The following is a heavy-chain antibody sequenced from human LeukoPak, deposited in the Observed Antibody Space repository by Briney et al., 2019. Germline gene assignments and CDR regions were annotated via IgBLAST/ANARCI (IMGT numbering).Heavy chain of an antibody. J-gene: IGHJ6*03. Sequence: ASVKVSCKAYGYTFTSYDINWVRQATGQGLEWMGWMNPNSGNTGYAQKFQGRVTITRNTSISTGYMELSSLRSEDKAVYYCARGHQVVWGSYRYYYYYYMDVWGKGTTVTVSS. CDR2: MNPNSGNT. CDR1: GYTFTSYD. V-gene: IGHV1-8*03. CDR3: ARGHQVVWGSYRYYYYYYMDV. D-gene: IGHD3-16*02.